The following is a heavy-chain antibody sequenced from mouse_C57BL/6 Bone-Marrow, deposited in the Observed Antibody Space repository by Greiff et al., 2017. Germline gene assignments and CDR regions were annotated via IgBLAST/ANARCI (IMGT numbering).Heavy chain of an antibody. CDR2: IYPGSGST. D-gene: IGHD4-1*01. CDR3: ARSPNWDYAMDY. V-gene: IGHV1-55*01. Sequence: QVQLQQPGAELVKPGASVKMSCKASGNTFTSYWITWVKQRPGQGLEWIGDIYPGSGSTNYNEKFKSKATLTVDTSSSTAYMQLSSLTSEDSAVYYCARSPNWDYAMDYWGQGTSVTVSS. CDR1: GNTFTSYW. J-gene: IGHJ4*01.